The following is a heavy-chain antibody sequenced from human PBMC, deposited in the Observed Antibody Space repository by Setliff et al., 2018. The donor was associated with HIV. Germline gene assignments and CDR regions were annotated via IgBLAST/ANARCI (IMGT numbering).Heavy chain of an antibody. CDR1: GGSFSDNY. Sequence: ASETLSLTCAVYGGSFSDNYWSWIRQSPGKGLEWIGEINHSGRTKYSPSLRSRVSISVDTSKTQFSLKLSSVTAADTAVYYCARDVPWGGYYYYMDVWGKGTTVTVSS. CDR3: ARDVPWGGYYYYMDV. CDR2: INHSGRT. J-gene: IGHJ6*03. V-gene: IGHV4-34*01. D-gene: IGHD3-16*01.